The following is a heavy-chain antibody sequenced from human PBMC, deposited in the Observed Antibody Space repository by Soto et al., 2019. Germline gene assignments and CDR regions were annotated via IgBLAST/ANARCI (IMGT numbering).Heavy chain of an antibody. CDR1: GFTFNNFA. D-gene: IGHD4-4*01. V-gene: IGHV3-23*01. J-gene: IGHJ4*02. CDR2: VSSGGDNT. Sequence: EVQLLQSGGGLGQPGGSLTLSCAASGFTFNNFAMTWVRQAPGKGLAWVSSVSSGGDNTWYADSVKGRFTIHRDNPKMELCLHMNILSAADTAVYYCAKVPLPHSNYGGGYLLDFWGQGTLVTVSS. CDR3: AKVPLPHSNYGGGYLLDF.